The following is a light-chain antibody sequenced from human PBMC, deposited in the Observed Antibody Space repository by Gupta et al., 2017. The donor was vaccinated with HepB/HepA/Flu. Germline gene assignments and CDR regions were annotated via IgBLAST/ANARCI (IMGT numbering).Light chain of an antibody. CDR1: NNNVGDQG. CDR2: RNN. V-gene: IGLV10-54*04. Sequence: QAGLTQPPSVSKGLRQTATLTCPGNNNNVGDQGAAWLQQHQGHPPKLLSYRNNKRPSGVSERFSASRSGKTASLTITGLQPEDETDYYCSAWDSSLSAWVFGGGTKLTVL. J-gene: IGLJ3*02. CDR3: SAWDSSLSAWV.